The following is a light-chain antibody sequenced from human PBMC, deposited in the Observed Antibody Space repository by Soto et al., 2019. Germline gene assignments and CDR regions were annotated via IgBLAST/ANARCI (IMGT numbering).Light chain of an antibody. CDR3: HQYNSWPRST. CDR1: QSVNLN. V-gene: IGKV3-15*01. CDR2: GAS. Sequence: EIMMTQSQGTLSVSPGEGATLSCTASQSVNLNLAWYQLKPGQPPRLLLYGASTRATGIPVMFRGSGSGTEFTLTISILQSKDSSFYDCHQYNSWPRSTCGTGTKVEIK. J-gene: IGKJ3*01.